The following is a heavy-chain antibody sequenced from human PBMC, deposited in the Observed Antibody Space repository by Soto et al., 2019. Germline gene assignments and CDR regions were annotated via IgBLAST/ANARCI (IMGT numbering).Heavy chain of an antibody. J-gene: IGHJ4*02. CDR2: ISSNGGST. D-gene: IGHD3-9*01. CDR1: GFTFSSYA. CDR3: ARDGFPYYDILTGHYSFLDY. V-gene: IGHV3-64*01. Sequence: PGGSLRLSCAASGFTFSSYAMHWVRQAPGKGLEYVSAISSNGGSTYYANSVKGRFTISRDNSKNTLYLQMGSLRAEDMAVYYCARDGFPYYDILTGHYSFLDYWGQGTLVPAPQ.